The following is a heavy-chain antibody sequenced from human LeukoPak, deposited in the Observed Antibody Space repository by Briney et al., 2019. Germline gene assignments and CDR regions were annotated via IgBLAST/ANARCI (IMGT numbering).Heavy chain of an antibody. CDR3: AKPVGATTWAGYYGMDV. CDR2: ISSSSSTM. CDR1: GFTFSDYY. Sequence: GGSLRLSCAASGFTFSDYYMSWIRQAPGKGLEWISYISSSSSTMYYADSVKGRFTISRDNSKNMLYLQMNSLRAEDTAVYYCAKPVGATTWAGYYGMDVWGQGTTVTVSS. J-gene: IGHJ6*02. V-gene: IGHV3-11*01. D-gene: IGHD1-26*01.